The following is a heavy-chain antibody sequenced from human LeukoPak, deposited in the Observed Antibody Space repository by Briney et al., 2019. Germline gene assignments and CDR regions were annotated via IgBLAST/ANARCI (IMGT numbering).Heavy chain of an antibody. Sequence: ASVKVSCKASGYTFTSYAMNWVRQAPGQGLEWMGWINTNTGNPTYAQGFTGRFVFSLDTSVSTAYLQISSLKAEDTAMYYCARGHYDFWSGYSYYLDYWGQGTLVTVSS. CDR2: INTNTGNP. CDR3: ARGHYDFWSGYSYYLDY. CDR1: GYTFTSYA. J-gene: IGHJ4*02. D-gene: IGHD3-3*01. V-gene: IGHV7-4-1*02.